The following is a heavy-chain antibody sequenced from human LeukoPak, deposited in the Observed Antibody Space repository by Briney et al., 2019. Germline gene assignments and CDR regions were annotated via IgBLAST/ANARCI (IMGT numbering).Heavy chain of an antibody. CDR1: GFTVSSNY. J-gene: IGHJ3*02. CDR2: IYSGGST. Sequence: PGGSLRLSCAASGFTVSSNYMSWVRQAPGKGLEWVSVIYSGGSTYYADSVKGRFTISRDNSKNTLYLQMNSLRAEDTAVYYCARAYGGSGGYRSDAFDIWGQGTMVTVSS. D-gene: IGHD1-26*01. V-gene: IGHV3-66*01. CDR3: ARAYGGSGGYRSDAFDI.